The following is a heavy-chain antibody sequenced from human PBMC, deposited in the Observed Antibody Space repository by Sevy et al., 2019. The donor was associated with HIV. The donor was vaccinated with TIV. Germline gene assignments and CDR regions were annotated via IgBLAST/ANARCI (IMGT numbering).Heavy chain of an antibody. CDR2: IPSSHNIT. Sequence: GGSLRLSCAASGFTFSNYAMSWVRQAPGKGLEWVSAIPSSHNITYYAESVKGRFTISRDNSKNNLYLEMNSLRADDTAVYYCAKKRGLSGGYSGMDVWGQGTTVTVSS. CDR3: AKKRGLSGGYSGMDV. CDR1: GFTFSNYA. V-gene: IGHV3-23*01. D-gene: IGHD2-15*01. J-gene: IGHJ6*01.